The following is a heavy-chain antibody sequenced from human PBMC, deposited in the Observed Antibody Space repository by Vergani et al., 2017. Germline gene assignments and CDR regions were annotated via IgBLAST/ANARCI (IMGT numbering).Heavy chain of an antibody. CDR2: INPNGGST. J-gene: IGHJ6*02. CDR1: GYTFPSYY. V-gene: IGHV1-46*01. Sequence: QVQLVQSGAEVKKPGASVKVSCKASGYTFPSYYMHWVRQAPGQGLEWMGIINPNGGSTSYAQKFQGRVTMTRDTSTSTGYMALSSLRSEETAVYYCARARYYDSSGYPPVYGMDVWGQGTTVTVSS. D-gene: IGHD3-22*01. CDR3: ARARYYDSSGYPPVYGMDV.